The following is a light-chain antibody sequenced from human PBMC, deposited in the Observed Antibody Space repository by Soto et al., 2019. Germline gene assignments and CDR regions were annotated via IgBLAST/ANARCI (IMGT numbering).Light chain of an antibody. V-gene: IGKV2D-29*01. CDR1: QSLLYSDGKTY. CDR2: EVS. CDR3: SQSVQLPLT. Sequence: DIVMPETVRIMSITTGQPTSSSINCSQSLLYSDGKTYLSWYLQKPGQPPHLLIYEVSNRFSGVPERFSGSGSGTDFTLRISPVEAEDFGVYYCSQSVQLPLTFGGGTKVDI. J-gene: IGKJ4*01.